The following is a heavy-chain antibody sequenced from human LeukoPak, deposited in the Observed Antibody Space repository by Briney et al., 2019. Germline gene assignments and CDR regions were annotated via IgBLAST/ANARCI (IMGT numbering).Heavy chain of an antibody. CDR1: GFTFSSYA. CDR3: AKWMGYCGGDCHSGNSGFDY. D-gene: IGHD2-21*02. J-gene: IGHJ4*02. CDR2: LSGSGLTT. Sequence: GGSLRLSCAASGFTFSSYAVSWVRQAPGRGLEWVSGLSGSGLTTYYADSVKGRFTISRDNSKNTLSLQMNSLRAEDTAVYYCAKWMGYCGGDCHSGNSGFDYWGQGSLVTVSS. V-gene: IGHV3-23*01.